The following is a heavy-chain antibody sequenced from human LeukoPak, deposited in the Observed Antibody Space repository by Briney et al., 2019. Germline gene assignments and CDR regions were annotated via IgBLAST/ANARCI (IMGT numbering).Heavy chain of an antibody. D-gene: IGHD3-3*01. CDR3: AKGIVRYYDFWSGKPYYYGMDV. Sequence: GGSLRLSCAASGFTFSSYGMHWVRQAPGKGLEWVAVISYDGSNKYYADSVKGRFTISRDNSKNTLYLQMNSLRAEDTAVYYCAKGIVRYYDFWSGKPYYYGMDVWGQGTTVTVSS. CDR2: ISYDGSNK. CDR1: GFTFSSYG. J-gene: IGHJ6*02. V-gene: IGHV3-30*18.